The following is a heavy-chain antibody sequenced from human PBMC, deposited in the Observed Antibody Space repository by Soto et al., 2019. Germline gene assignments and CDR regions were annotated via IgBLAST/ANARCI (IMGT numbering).Heavy chain of an antibody. CDR3: XXXXXXNWLLDY. D-gene: IGHD1-1*01. Sequence: EVRLLESGGGLVQPEGSLRLSCEGSGFIFSDYGISWVRQSPEKGLQWVSAMSGSGGSRYYADSVKGRFTISRDNXXXXXXXXXXXXXXXXXXXXXXXXXXXXNWLLDYWGQGTLVTVSS. CDR2: MSGSGGSR. CDR1: GFIFSDYG. J-gene: IGHJ4*02. V-gene: IGHV3-23*01.